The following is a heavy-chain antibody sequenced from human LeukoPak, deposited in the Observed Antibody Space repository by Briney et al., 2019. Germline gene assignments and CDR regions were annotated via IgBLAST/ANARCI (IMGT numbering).Heavy chain of an antibody. J-gene: IGHJ6*02. D-gene: IGHD3-3*01. CDR1: GFTFSSYW. CDR2: IKQDGSEK. V-gene: IGHV3-7*01. Sequence: GGSLRLSCAASGFTFSSYWMSWVRQAPGKGLEWVANIKQDGSEKYYVDSVKGRFTISRDNAKNSLYLQMNSLRAEDTAVYYCARSFPRLRFLEWEYCYGMDVWGQGTTVTVSS. CDR3: ARSFPRLRFLEWEYCYGMDV.